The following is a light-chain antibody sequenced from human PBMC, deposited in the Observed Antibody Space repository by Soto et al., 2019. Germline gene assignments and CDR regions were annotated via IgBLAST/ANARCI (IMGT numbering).Light chain of an antibody. Sequence: IQMTQSPSSLSASVGDRVTITCRAIQGVREDVGWYQQKTGKAPKLLIYSASTLQSGVPSRFSGSVSGTDFTLPISGLQPEDFAAYYCLQENGYPLTFGGGTKVEI. J-gene: IGKJ4*01. V-gene: IGKV1-6*01. CDR3: LQENGYPLT. CDR1: QGVRED. CDR2: SAS.